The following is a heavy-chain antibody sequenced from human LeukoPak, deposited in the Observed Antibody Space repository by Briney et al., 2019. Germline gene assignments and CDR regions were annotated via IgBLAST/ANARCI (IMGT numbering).Heavy chain of an antibody. CDR1: GYTFTTFW. CDR3: VRLALYPGKFSFDF. CDR2: VFPPDSNT. J-gene: IGHJ4*02. D-gene: IGHD2/OR15-2a*01. V-gene: IGHV5-51*03. Sequence: GESLKISCDASGYTFTTFWIGWVRQMPGKGREWVVIVFPPDSNTKYSPSFQDLVTISADKSINTVYLQWSSLKASDTAIYYCVRLALYPGKFSFDFWGQGALVSVSS.